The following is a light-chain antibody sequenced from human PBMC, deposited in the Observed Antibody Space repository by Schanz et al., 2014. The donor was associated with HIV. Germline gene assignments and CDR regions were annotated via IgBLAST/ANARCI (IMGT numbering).Light chain of an antibody. J-gene: IGKJ5*01. CDR1: QSVSSY. V-gene: IGKV3-15*01. CDR2: GAS. CDR3: QHYISWPLT. Sequence: EIVLTQSPATLSLSPGERATLSCRASQSVSSYLAWYQQKPAQAPRLLIYGASARAAGVPARVSGSGSGTEFTLTISSLQSEDFAIYYCQHYISWPLTFGQGTRLEIK.